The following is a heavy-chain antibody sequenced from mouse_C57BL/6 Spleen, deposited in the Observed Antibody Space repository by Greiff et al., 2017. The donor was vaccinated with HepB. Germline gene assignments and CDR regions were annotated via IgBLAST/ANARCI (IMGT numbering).Heavy chain of an antibody. Sequence: QVQLQQSGAELVRPGASVTLSCKASGYTFTDYEMHWVKQTPVHGLEWIGAIDPETGGTAYNQKFKGKAILTADKSSSTAYMELRSLTSEDSAVYYCTRKGRGLWGSMDYWGQGTSVTVSS. V-gene: IGHV1-15*01. J-gene: IGHJ4*01. D-gene: IGHD1-1*02. CDR1: GYTFTDYE. CDR3: TRKGRGLWGSMDY. CDR2: IDPETGGT.